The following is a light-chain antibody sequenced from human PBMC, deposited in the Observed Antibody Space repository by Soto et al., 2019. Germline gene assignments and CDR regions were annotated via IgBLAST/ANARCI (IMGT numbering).Light chain of an antibody. V-gene: IGKV3-20*01. CDR3: HQYGSSPLT. CDR1: QSVTSSY. Sequence: EIVLTQSPGTLSLSPGERATLSCRASQSVTSSYLAWYQQKPGQAPRLLIYGASSRATGIPDRFSGSGSGTDFTLTISRLEPQDFAMYYCHQYGSSPLTFGGGTKVEFK. J-gene: IGKJ4*01. CDR2: GAS.